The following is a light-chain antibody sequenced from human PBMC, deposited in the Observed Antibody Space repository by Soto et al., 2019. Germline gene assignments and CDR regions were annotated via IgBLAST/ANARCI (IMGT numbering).Light chain of an antibody. CDR3: QVWDSSSDHAV. CDR1: NIGSKS. J-gene: IGLJ7*01. Sequence: SYELTQPPSVSVAPGKTARITCGGNNIGSKSVHWYQQKPGQAPVLVIYYDSDRPSGIPERFSGLNSGNTATLTISRVEAGDEADYYCQVWDSSSDHAVFGGGTQLTVL. V-gene: IGLV3-21*04. CDR2: YDS.